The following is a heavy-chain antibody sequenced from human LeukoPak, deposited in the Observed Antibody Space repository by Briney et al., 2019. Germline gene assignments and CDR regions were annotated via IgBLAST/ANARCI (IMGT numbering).Heavy chain of an antibody. CDR1: GFTVSSNY. CDR3: ASLPRGSGSYYWPDALDI. J-gene: IGHJ3*02. Sequence: GGSLRLSCAASGFTVSSNYMSWVRQAPGKGLEWVSVIYSGGSTYYADSVKGRFTISRDNSKNTLYLQMNSLRAEDTAVYYCASLPRGSGSYYWPDALDIWGQGTMVTVSS. CDR2: IYSGGST. V-gene: IGHV3-66*01. D-gene: IGHD3-10*01.